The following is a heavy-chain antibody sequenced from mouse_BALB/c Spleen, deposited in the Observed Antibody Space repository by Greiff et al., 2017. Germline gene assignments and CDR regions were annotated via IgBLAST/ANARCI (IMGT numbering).Heavy chain of an antibody. CDR3: ARYPYPESYFDY. Sequence: EVQLQQSGPELVKPGASMKISCKASGYSFTGYTMNWVKQSHGKNLEWIGLINPYNGGTSYNQKFKGKATLTVDKSSSTAFMHLNSLTSEDSAVYYCARYPYPESYFDYWGQGTTLTVSS. D-gene: IGHD2-10*01. CDR2: INPYNGGT. V-gene: IGHV1S135*01. CDR1: GYSFTGYT. J-gene: IGHJ2*01.